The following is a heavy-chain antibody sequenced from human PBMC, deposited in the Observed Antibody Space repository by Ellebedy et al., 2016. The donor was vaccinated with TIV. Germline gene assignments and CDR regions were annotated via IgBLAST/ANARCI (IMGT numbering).Heavy chain of an antibody. V-gene: IGHV3-23*01. Sequence: GESLKISCAASGFPFSDIAMTWVRPAPGKGLGWVSAITASGSRHYAHSVKGRFTISRDNSKNTVYLQMSSLRAEDTAVYYCGKEILVVVTPALDHWGQGTLVTVSS. CDR1: GFPFSDIA. J-gene: IGHJ4*02. D-gene: IGHD2-2*01. CDR2: ITASGSR. CDR3: GKEILVVVTPALDH.